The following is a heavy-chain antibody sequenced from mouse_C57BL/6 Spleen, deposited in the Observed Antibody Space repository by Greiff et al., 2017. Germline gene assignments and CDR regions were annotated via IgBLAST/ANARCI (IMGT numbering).Heavy chain of an antibody. CDR3: TRRERGDY. J-gene: IGHJ4*01. CDR2: IYPGDGDT. CDR1: GYAFSSYW. Sequence: VQLQQSGAELVKPGASVKISCKASGYAFSSYWMNWVKQRPGKGLEWIGQIYPGDGDTNYNGKFKGKATLTADTSSSTAYVQRSSLTSEDSAVYFCTRRERGDYWGQGTSVTVSS. V-gene: IGHV1-80*01.